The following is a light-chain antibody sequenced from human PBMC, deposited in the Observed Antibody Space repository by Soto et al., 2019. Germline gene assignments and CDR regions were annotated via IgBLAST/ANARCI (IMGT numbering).Light chain of an antibody. Sequence: EIVMTQSPATLAVSPGERATLSCRASQSVSNNLAWYQQKPGQAPRLLIYGASTRATGIPARFSGSGSGTVFTLTFSSLQSEDFAVYYCQQYNNWPMYTFGQGTKLEIK. V-gene: IGKV3-15*01. CDR3: QQYNNWPMYT. J-gene: IGKJ2*01. CDR1: QSVSNN. CDR2: GAS.